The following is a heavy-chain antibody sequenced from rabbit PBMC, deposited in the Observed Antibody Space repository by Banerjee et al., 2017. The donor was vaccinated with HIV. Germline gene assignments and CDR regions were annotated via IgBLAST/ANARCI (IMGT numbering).Heavy chain of an antibody. J-gene: IGHJ4*01. D-gene: IGHD1-1*01. CDR3: ARKYVSSSGFNL. V-gene: IGHV1S40*01. CDR1: GFSFTSNYY. CDR2: IYTGDGHT. Sequence: QSLEESGGDLVKPGASLTLTCTASGFSFTSNYYMCWVRQAPGKGPEWIACIYTGDGHTYYASWAKGRFTISKTSSTTVTLQMTSLTAADTATYFCARKYVSSSGFNLWGPGTLVTVS.